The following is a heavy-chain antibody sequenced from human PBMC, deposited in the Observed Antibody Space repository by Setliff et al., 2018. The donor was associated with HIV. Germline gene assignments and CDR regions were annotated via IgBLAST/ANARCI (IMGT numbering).Heavy chain of an antibody. D-gene: IGHD4-17*01. J-gene: IGHJ5*02. V-gene: IGHV4-39*01. CDR2: VYYSGST. CDR1: NGSISNSAYY. CDR3: ARRGNDYLWRNWFDP. Sequence: SETLSLTCTVSNGSISNSAYYWGWIRQPPGKALEWIGSVYYSGSTYYNPSLKSRITISVDTSKNQFSVRLNSVTAADTAVYYCARRGNDYLWRNWFDPWGQGTLVTVSS.